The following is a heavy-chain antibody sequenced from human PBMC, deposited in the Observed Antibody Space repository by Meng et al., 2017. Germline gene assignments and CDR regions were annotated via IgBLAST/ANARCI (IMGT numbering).Heavy chain of an antibody. Sequence: QVQLGQSGDKVKKPGASVKVSCKASGYTFTGYYMHWVRQAPGQGLEWMGWIDPNSGGTNYAQKFQGRVTMTRDTSISTAYMELSRLRSDDTAVYYCARDQFSTSHDDLDYWGQGTLVTVFS. J-gene: IGHJ4*02. CDR2: IDPNSGGT. D-gene: IGHD2-2*01. CDR3: ARDQFSTSHDDLDY. V-gene: IGHV1-2*02. CDR1: GYTFTGYY.